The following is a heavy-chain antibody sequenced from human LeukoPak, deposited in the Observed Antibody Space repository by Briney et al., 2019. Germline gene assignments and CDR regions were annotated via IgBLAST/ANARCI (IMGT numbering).Heavy chain of an antibody. V-gene: IGHV1-69*13. CDR3: ARADCSGGSCYSSWFDP. CDR1: GGTFISYA. CDR2: IIPIFGTA. J-gene: IGHJ5*02. Sequence: SVTVSCKASGGTFISYAISWVRQAPGQGLEWMGGIIPIFGTANYAQKFQGRVTITADESTSTAYMELSSLRSEDTAVYYCARADCSGGSCYSSWFDPWGQGTLVTVSS. D-gene: IGHD2-15*01.